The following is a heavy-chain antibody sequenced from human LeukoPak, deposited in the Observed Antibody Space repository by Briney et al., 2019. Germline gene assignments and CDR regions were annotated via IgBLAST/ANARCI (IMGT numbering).Heavy chain of an antibody. J-gene: IGHJ1*01. CDR3: AKYFASGSYYKLPH. D-gene: IGHD3-10*01. CDR1: GFTVTSNY. V-gene: IGHV3-66*01. Sequence: GGSLRLSCVVSGFTVTSNYMSWVRQAPGKGLEWVSVIYSGGTTNYADSVKGRFTVYRDNSKNTLYLQMNSLRAEDTAVYYCAKYFASGSYYKLPHWGQGTLVTVSS. CDR2: IYSGGTT.